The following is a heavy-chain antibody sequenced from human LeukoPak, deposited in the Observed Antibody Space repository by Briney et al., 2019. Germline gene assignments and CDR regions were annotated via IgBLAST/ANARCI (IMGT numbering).Heavy chain of an antibody. J-gene: IGHJ4*02. Sequence: GGSLRLSCAASGFTFSSYWMSWVRQAPGKGLEWVAVISFDGSNTYYADSVKGRFTISRDNSKNTLYLQMNSLIPEDTAVYYCARLTGASDYWGQGTLVTVSS. V-gene: IGHV3-30*03. CDR1: GFTFSSYW. CDR3: ARLTGASDY. CDR2: ISFDGSNT. D-gene: IGHD7-27*01.